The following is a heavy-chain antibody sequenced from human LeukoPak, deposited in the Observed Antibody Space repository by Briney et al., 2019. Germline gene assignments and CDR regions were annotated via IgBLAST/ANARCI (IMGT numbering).Heavy chain of an antibody. Sequence: GASVKVSCKVSGYTLTELSMHWVRQVPGKGLEWMGGFDPEDGETIYAQKFQGRVTMTEDTSTDTAYMELSSLRSEDTAVYYCATGLMVRGVLDAFDIWGQGTMVTVSS. CDR1: GYTLTELS. D-gene: IGHD3-10*01. J-gene: IGHJ3*02. CDR3: ATGLMVRGVLDAFDI. V-gene: IGHV1-24*01. CDR2: FDPEDGET.